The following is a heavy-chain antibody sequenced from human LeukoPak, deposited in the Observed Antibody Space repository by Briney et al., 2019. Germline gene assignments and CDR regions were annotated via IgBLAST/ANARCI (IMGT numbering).Heavy chain of an antibody. CDR2: INHSGST. V-gene: IGHV4-34*01. CDR1: GGSFSGYY. J-gene: IGHJ3*02. CDR3: ARGGPYCSSTSCPLDAFDI. D-gene: IGHD2-2*01. Sequence: KTSGTLSLTCAVYGGSFSGYYWSWIRQPPGKGLEWIGEINHSGSTNYNPSLKSRVTISVDTSKNQFSLKLSSVTAADTAVYYCARGGPYCSSTSCPLDAFDIWGQGTMVTVSS.